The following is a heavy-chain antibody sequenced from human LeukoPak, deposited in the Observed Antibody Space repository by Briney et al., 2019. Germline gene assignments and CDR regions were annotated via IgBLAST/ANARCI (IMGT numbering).Heavy chain of an antibody. CDR1: GGTFSSYA. V-gene: IGHV1-69*05. D-gene: IGHD3-3*01. CDR3: ARARITIFGVVIGAFDI. Sequence: GSSVKVPCKASGGTFSSYAISWVRQAPGQGLEWMGGIIPIFGTANYAQKFQGRVTITTDESTSTAYMELSSLRSEDTAVYYCARARITIFGVVIGAFDIWGQGTMVTVSS. CDR2: IIPIFGTA. J-gene: IGHJ3*02.